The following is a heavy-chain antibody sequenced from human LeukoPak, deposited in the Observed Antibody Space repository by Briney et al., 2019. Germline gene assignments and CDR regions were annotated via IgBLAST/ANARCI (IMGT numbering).Heavy chain of an antibody. CDR1: EFTFSSYR. V-gene: IGHV3-48*02. CDR2: ITSSRTI. CDR3: ARFSRRGDFLTFDY. J-gene: IGHJ4*01. Sequence: GGSVTLVCAASEFTFSSYRMSWVRQAPGKGLEWVSYITSSRTIYYADSVKGRSTISRDNGKNSLSLQMNSLRDEDTAVYYCARFSRRGDFLTFDYWGQGRSASVSS. D-gene: IGHD2-21*02.